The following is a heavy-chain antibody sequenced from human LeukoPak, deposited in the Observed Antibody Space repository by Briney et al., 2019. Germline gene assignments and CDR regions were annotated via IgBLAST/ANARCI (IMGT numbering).Heavy chain of an antibody. CDR2: ISSSSSYI. Sequence: GGSLRLSCAASGFTFSSYSMNWVRQAPGQGLEWVSFISSSSSYIYYADSVKGRLVISRDNAKNSLYLQMNRLRAVDTAVYYCARDGAMAGAFDIWGQGTMVSVSS. V-gene: IGHV3-21*01. J-gene: IGHJ3*02. CDR1: GFTFSSYS. D-gene: IGHD5-18*01. CDR3: ARDGAMAGAFDI.